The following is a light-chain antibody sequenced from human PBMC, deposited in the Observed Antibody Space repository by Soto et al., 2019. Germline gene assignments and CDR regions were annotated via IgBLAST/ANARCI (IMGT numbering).Light chain of an antibody. CDR1: QSVSGN. J-gene: IGKJ4*02. CDR2: GAS. CDR3: QQYNNWPPVLT. Sequence: EIVMTQSPATLSVSPGERATVSCRAGQSVSGNLAWYQQKPGQAPRLLIYGASTRATGIPARFSGSGSGTEFTLTISSLQSEDFAVYYCQQYNNWPPVLTFGGGTKVDIK. V-gene: IGKV3-15*01.